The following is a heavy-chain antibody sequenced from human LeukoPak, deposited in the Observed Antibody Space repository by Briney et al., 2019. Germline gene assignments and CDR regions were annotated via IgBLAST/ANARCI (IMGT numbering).Heavy chain of an antibody. V-gene: IGHV5-51*01. CDR1: GYSFTSYW. CDR3: ATTDHLYYYGAKSYYYHMDV. CDR2: IYPGDSDT. Sequence: GESRNIPGKGSGYSFTSYWIGGVRQLPGKGLEWMGIIYPGDSDTKYSPSFQGQVTISADKSISTAYLQWSSLKASDTAMYYCATTDHLYYYGAKSYYYHMDVWGKGTTVTVSS. D-gene: IGHD3-10*01. J-gene: IGHJ6*03.